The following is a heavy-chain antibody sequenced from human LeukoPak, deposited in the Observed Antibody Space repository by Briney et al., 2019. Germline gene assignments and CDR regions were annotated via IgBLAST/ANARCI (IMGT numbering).Heavy chain of an antibody. CDR3: AGEVIDFDY. V-gene: IGHV3-23*01. J-gene: IGHJ4*02. CDR1: GFTFSSYG. CDR2: ISGSGGST. Sequence: GGTLRLSCAASGFTFSSYGMSWVRQAPGKGLEWVSAISGSGGSTYYADSVKGRFTISRDNSKNSLYLQMNSLRAEDTAVYYCAGEVIDFDYWAQGTLVTVSS. D-gene: IGHD3-10*01.